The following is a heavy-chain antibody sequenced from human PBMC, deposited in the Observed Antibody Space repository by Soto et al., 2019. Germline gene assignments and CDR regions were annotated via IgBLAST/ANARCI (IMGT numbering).Heavy chain of an antibody. CDR3: ARDRGLNGYYYGMDV. Sequence: HPGGSLRLSCAASGFTFSNYPMHWGRQAPGKGLEWVAVISYDESTKYYADSVKGRFTISRDSSKNTLYLQMNSLRTEDTAVYYCARDRGLNGYYYGMDVWGQGTTVTVSS. CDR2: ISYDESTK. CDR1: GFTFSNYP. J-gene: IGHJ6*02. V-gene: IGHV3-30-3*01. D-gene: IGHD3-10*01.